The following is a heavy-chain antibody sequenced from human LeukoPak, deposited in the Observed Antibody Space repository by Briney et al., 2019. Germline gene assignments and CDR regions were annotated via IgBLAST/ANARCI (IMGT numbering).Heavy chain of an antibody. Sequence: ASVKVSCKASGYTFTDYYIHWVRQAPGQGLEWMGWINPDSGGTNYAQKFQGRVTMTRDTSISTAYMELSRLRSDDTAVYFCVRDAYYGSGSYPYWGQGTLVTVSS. CDR1: GYTFTDYY. D-gene: IGHD3-10*01. CDR2: INPDSGGT. V-gene: IGHV1-2*02. J-gene: IGHJ4*02. CDR3: VRDAYYGSGSYPY.